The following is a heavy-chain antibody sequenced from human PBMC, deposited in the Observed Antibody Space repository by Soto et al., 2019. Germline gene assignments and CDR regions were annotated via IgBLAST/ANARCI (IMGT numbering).Heavy chain of an antibody. J-gene: IGHJ5*02. V-gene: IGHV1-3*01. CDR1: GYTFSSYA. D-gene: IGHD2-2*01. CDR3: ARVPRYTSDIVEVPAVMFDDWFVP. Sequence: QVQLVQSGAEVKKPGASVKVSCKASGYTFSSYAVQWVRQAPGQSLEWIGWIHAGNGDTKYSQKFHGRVTLTRDTSANTAYMDLSSLRSEDTAVYYCARVPRYTSDIVEVPAVMFDDWFVPWGQGTLLTVSS. CDR2: IHAGNGDT.